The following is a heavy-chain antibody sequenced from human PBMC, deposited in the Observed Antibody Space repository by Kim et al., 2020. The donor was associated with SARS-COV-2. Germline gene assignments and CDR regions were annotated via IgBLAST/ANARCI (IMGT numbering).Heavy chain of an antibody. CDR3: ARAVGGWYLSEIDY. CDR2: ISSSSSYT. Sequence: GGSLRLSCAASGFTFSDYYMSWIRQAPGKGLEWVSYISSSSSYTNYADSVKGRFTISRDNAKNSLYLQMNSLRAEDTAVYYCARAVGGWYLSEIDYWGQGTLVTVSS. D-gene: IGHD6-19*01. V-gene: IGHV3-11*06. J-gene: IGHJ4*02. CDR1: GFTFSDYY.